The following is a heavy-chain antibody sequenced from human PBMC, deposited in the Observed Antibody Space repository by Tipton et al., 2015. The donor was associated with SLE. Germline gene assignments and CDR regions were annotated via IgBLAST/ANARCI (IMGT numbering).Heavy chain of an antibody. D-gene: IGHD3-16*01. CDR2: ISWDGGST. J-gene: IGHJ4*02. CDR3: AIGTGGGY. V-gene: IGHV3-43D*04. CDR1: GFTFDDYA. Sequence: EASGFTFDDYAMHWVRQAPGKGLEWVSLISWDGGSTYYADSVKGRFTISRDNSKNSLYLQMNSLRAEDTALYYCAIGTGGGYWGQGTLVTVSS.